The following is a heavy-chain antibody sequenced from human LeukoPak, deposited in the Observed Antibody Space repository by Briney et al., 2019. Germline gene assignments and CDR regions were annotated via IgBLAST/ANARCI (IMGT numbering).Heavy chain of an antibody. CDR3: AREHYDSSGYYPAFDY. CDR2: IIPILGIA. D-gene: IGHD3-22*01. V-gene: IGHV1-69*04. J-gene: IGHJ4*02. Sequence: SVKVSCKASGGTFSSYAISWVRQAPGQGLEWMGRIIPILGIANYAQKFQGRVTITADKSTSTAYMELSSLRSEDTAVYYYAREHYDSSGYYPAFDYWGQGTLVTVSS. CDR1: GGTFSSYA.